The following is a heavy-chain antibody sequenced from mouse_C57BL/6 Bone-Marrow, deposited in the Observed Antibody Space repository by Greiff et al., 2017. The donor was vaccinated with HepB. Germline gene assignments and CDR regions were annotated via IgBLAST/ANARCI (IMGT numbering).Heavy chain of an antibody. V-gene: IGHV1-82*01. CDR3: AYYYGRDY. D-gene: IGHD1-1*01. CDR2: IYPGDGDT. J-gene: IGHJ2*01. CDR1: GYAFSSSW. Sequence: VQLQQSGPELVKPGASVKISCKASGYAFSSSWMNWVKQRPGKGLEWIGRIYPGDGDTNYNGKFKGKATLTADKSSGTAYMQLSSLTSEDSAVYFCAYYYGRDYWGQGTTLTVSS.